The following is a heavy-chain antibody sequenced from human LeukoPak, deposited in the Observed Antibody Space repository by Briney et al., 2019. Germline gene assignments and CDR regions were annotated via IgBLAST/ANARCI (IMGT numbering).Heavy chain of an antibody. J-gene: IGHJ4*02. V-gene: IGHV3-23*01. D-gene: IGHD3-10*01. Sequence: PGGSLRLSCAASGFTFSSYGMSWVRQAPGKGLEWVSAISGSGGSTYYADSVKGRFTISRDNSKNTLYLQMNSLRAEDTAVYYCAREATMVRGVIIGIKGPFDYWGQGTLVTVSS. CDR3: AREATMVRGVIIGIKGPFDY. CDR1: GFTFSSYG. CDR2: ISGSGGST.